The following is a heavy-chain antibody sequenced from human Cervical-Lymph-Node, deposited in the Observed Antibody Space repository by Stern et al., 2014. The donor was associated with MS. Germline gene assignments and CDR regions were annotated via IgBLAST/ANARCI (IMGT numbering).Heavy chain of an antibody. CDR1: GYTLTVFY. CDR3: ASGGEVDGGDV. V-gene: IGHV1-46*01. Sequence: QLGQSGAEVKKPGASVRVSCKASGYTLTVFYVHWVRQAPGQGLECMGVNSPRGSTTAYAQKFQGRVSMTRDTSTSTVYMELSSLRSEDTAVYYCASGGEVDGGDVWGQGTTVTVFS. D-gene: IGHD2-2*01. CDR2: NSPRGSTT. J-gene: IGHJ6*02.